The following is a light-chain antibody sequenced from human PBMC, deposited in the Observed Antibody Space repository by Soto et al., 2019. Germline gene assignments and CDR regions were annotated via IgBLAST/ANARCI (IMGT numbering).Light chain of an antibody. V-gene: IGLV2-11*01. CDR2: DVS. CDR1: SSDVGGYNY. Sequence: QSVLTQPRSVSGSPGQSVTISCTGTSSDVGGYNYVSWYQQHPGKAPKLMIYDVSKRPSGVPDRFSGSKSGNTAPLTISGLPAEDEADYYCCSYAGSYTLVFGGGTKLTVL. J-gene: IGLJ2*01. CDR3: CSYAGSYTLV.